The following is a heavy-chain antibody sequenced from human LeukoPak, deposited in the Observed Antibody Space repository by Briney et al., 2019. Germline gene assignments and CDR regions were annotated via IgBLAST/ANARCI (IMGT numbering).Heavy chain of an antibody. CDR1: GYTFTSYG. D-gene: IGHD6-6*01. CDR3: ASIAARSQGEYFQH. CDR2: ISAYNGNT. J-gene: IGHJ1*01. Sequence: ASVKVSCKASGYTFTSYGISWVRQAPGQGLEWMGWISAYNGNTNYAQKFQGRVTITTDESTSTAYMELSSLRSEDTAVYYCASIAARSQGEYFQHWGQGTLVTVSS. V-gene: IGHV1-18*01.